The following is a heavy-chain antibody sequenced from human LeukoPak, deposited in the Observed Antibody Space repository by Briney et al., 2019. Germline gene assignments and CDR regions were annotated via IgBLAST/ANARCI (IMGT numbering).Heavy chain of an antibody. Sequence: GTSLRLSCAASGFTFSSYGMHWVRQAPGKGLEWVAVISYDGSNKYYADSVKGRFTISRDNSKNTLYLQMNSLRAEDTAVYYCAKGTSDGYENYYFDYWGQGTLVTVSS. D-gene: IGHD5-12*01. V-gene: IGHV3-30*18. CDR2: ISYDGSNK. CDR1: GFTFSSYG. CDR3: AKGTSDGYENYYFDY. J-gene: IGHJ4*02.